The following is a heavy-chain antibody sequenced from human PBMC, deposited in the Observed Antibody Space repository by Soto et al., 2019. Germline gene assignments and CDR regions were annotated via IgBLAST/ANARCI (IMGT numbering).Heavy chain of an antibody. Sequence: GGSLRLSCAASGFTFSTYAMNWVRQAPGKGLEWVSAISGSGDTTYYADSVKGRFTVSRDNSKNTLYLQMNSLRAEDTAVFYCAKERSSGWSFDYWGPGTLVTVAS. D-gene: IGHD6-19*01. J-gene: IGHJ4*02. V-gene: IGHV3-23*01. CDR2: ISGSGDTT. CDR1: GFTFSTYA. CDR3: AKERSSGWSFDY.